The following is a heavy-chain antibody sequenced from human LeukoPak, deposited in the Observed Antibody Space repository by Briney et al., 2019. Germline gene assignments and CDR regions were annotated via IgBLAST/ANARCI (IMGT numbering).Heavy chain of an antibody. CDR3: ARDYAYAFDI. D-gene: IGHD2-2*01. Sequence: GGSLRLSCAASGFTFSDHSMNWLRQAPGKGLEWISYIGWTSTAIQYADSVKGRFTISRDNAKNSLYLQMNNLRDEDAAIYYCARDYAYAFDIWGQGTMVTVSS. J-gene: IGHJ3*02. CDR2: IGWTSTAI. CDR1: GFTFSDHS. V-gene: IGHV3-48*02.